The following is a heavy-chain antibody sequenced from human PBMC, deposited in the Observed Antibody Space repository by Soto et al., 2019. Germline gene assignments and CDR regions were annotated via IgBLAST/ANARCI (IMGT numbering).Heavy chain of an antibody. D-gene: IGHD1-7*01. CDR2: IYPSDSDT. J-gene: IGHJ4*02. CDR3: ARPPSGTTTFFDS. CDR1: GYSFTSNW. Sequence: GESLKISCKGSGYSFTSNWIGWVRQMPGKGLEWMGIIYPSDSDTRYSPSFQGQVTISADKSISTAYLQWSSLKASDTAMYYCARPPSGTTTFFDSWGQVTLVTVSS. V-gene: IGHV5-51*01.